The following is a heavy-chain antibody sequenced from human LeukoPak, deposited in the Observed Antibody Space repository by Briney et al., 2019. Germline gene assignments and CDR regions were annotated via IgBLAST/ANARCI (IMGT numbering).Heavy chain of an antibody. CDR3: ARVAAADSFDY. J-gene: IGHJ4*02. CDR2: IIPIFGTA. V-gene: IGHV1-69*06. Sequence: SVKVSCKASGGTFSSYAISWARQAPGQGLEWMGGIIPIFGTANYAQKFQGRVTITADKSTSTAYMELSSLRSEDTAVYYCARVAAADSFDYWGQGTLVTVSS. CDR1: GGTFSSYA. D-gene: IGHD6-13*01.